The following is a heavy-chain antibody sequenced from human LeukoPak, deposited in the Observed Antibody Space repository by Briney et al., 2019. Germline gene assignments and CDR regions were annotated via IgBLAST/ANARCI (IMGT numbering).Heavy chain of an antibody. Sequence: SETLSLTCTVSGGSISSSSYYWGWIRQPPGKGLVWIGSIYYSGSTYYNPSLKSRVTISVDTSENQFSLKLSSVTAADTAVYYCARHRGSFFVNAFDIWGQGTMVTVSS. J-gene: IGHJ3*02. CDR3: ARHRGSFFVNAFDI. D-gene: IGHD1-26*01. V-gene: IGHV4-39*01. CDR2: IYYSGST. CDR1: GGSISSSSYY.